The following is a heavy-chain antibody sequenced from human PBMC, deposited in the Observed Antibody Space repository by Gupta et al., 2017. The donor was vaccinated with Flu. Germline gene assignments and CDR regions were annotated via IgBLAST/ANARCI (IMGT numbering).Heavy chain of an antibody. CDR1: GYTFTDQY. V-gene: IGHV1-2*02. J-gene: IGHJ5*02. Sequence: QVQLVQSGAEMRKPGDSVKVSCRTSGYTFTDQYLHWVRQAPGQGLEWVGWINPPRGNTYYAEKFQGRVTLTMDMSISTAYMELTGLIFDDTAMYYCAREKSSNYAAWGQGTLVTVSS. CDR3: AREKSSNYAA. CDR2: INPPRGNT. D-gene: IGHD4-11*01.